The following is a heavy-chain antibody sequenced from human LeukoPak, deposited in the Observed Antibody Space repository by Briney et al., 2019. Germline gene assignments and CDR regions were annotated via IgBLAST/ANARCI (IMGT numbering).Heavy chain of an antibody. CDR2: ISYDGSNK. V-gene: IGHV3-30-3*02. Sequence: RRSLRLSCAASGFTFSSYAMHWVRQAPGKGLEWVAVISYDGSNKYYADSVKGRFTISRDNSKNTLYLQMNSLRAEDTAVYYCAKNLLGSSGSLDYWGQGTLVTVSS. CDR3: AKNLLGSSGSLDY. CDR1: GFTFSSYA. D-gene: IGHD3-22*01. J-gene: IGHJ4*02.